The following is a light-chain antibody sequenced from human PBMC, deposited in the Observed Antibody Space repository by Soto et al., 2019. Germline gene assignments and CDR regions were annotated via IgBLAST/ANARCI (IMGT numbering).Light chain of an antibody. CDR3: HHYGRAPWT. CDR2: GAS. Sequence: DIVLTQSPGTLSLSPGEGATLSCRASEIVGGNYLAWYQQKPGQAPRILIYGASRRATGISDRFSGVGSGPDLPLTISGLEPEDFAVYYCHHYGRAPWTFGQGTKVEMK. J-gene: IGKJ1*01. V-gene: IGKV3-20*01. CDR1: EIVGGNY.